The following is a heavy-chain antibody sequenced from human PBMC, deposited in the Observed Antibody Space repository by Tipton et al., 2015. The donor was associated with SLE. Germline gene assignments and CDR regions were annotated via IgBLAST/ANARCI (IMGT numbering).Heavy chain of an antibody. V-gene: IGHV4-59*01. CDR2: THTGGST. CDR3: ARDGQWQPLGFFDY. CDR1: GGSISCYY. D-gene: IGHD6-19*01. J-gene: IGHJ4*02. Sequence: TLSLTCTVSGGSISCYYWSWIRLTSGERLEWIGYTHTGGSTNYNPPLKSRMTISVDTSKNQFSLKLNSVTAADTAVYYCARDGQWQPLGFFDYWGQGILVTVSS.